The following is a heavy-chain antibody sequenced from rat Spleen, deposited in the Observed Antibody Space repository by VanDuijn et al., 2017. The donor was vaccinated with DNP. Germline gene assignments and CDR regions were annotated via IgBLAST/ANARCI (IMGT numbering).Heavy chain of an antibody. V-gene: IGHV5-20*01. CDR2: ISYDGGNT. J-gene: IGHJ4*01. CDR3: ATGAGSP. Sequence: EVQLVESGGGLVQPGRSLKLSCAASGFTFSDYYMAWVRQPPTKGLEWVASISYDGGNTYYRNSVKGRFTISRDGAKSTLFLQMDSLRSEDTATYYCATGAGSPWGQGTSVTVSS. CDR1: GFTFSDYY. D-gene: IGHD1-4*01.